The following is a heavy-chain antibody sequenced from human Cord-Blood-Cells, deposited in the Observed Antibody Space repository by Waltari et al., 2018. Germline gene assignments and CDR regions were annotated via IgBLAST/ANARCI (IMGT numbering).Heavy chain of an antibody. Sequence: EVQLVESGGGLVKPGGSLGLSWAASGFTFSSYSMQWVRQAPGKGLEWVSSSSSSSSYIYYADSVKGRFTISRDNAKNSLYLQMNSLRAEDTAVYYCAREVGPYAFDIWGQGTMVTVSS. CDR3: AREVGPYAFDI. V-gene: IGHV3-21*01. CDR2: SSSSSSYI. D-gene: IGHD1-26*01. CDR1: GFTFSSYS. J-gene: IGHJ3*02.